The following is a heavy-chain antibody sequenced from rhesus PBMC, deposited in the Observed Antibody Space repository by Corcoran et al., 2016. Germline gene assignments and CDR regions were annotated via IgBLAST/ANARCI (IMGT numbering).Heavy chain of an antibody. Sequence: QVQPQESGLGVVKPSETLSLTCAVSGGSISRGYDWSWIRQPPGKGLEWIGYIYGSSGNTNYNPSLKNRVTISKDASEDQFSLKLGSVTAADMAVYYCARGYDFDYWGQGVLVTVSS. CDR3: ARGYDFDY. J-gene: IGHJ4*01. D-gene: IGHD3-9*01. CDR1: GGSISRGYD. V-gene: IGHV4-76*01. CDR2: IYGSSGNT.